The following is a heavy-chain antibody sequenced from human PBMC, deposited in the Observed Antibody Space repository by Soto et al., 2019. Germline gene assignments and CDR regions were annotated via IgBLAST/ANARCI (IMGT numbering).Heavy chain of an antibody. Sequence: GKGLEWMGRVDPEDGETIYAQKFQGRVTMTEDTSTYTAYMELSSLRSEDTAVYYGATSPPLCGYDLGYYYYYMDVWGKGTTVTVSS. J-gene: IGHJ6*03. CDR2: VDPEDGET. V-gene: IGHV1-24*01. CDR3: ATSPPLCGYDLGYYYYYMDV. D-gene: IGHD5-12*01.